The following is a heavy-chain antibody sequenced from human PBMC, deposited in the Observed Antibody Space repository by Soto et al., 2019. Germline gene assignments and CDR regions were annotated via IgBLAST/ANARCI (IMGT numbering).Heavy chain of an antibody. CDR3: AKERSILGVVSPFFDY. V-gene: IGHV3-66*01. CDR2: IYSAGST. D-gene: IGHD3-3*01. CDR1: GFTVSSSY. J-gene: IGHJ4*02. Sequence: GGSLRLSCVASGFTVSSSYMNWVRQAPGKGLEWVSVIYSAGSTYYADSVKGRFTISRDNSKNTLYLQMNSLRAEDTAVYYCAKERSILGVVSPFFDYWGQGTLVTVSS.